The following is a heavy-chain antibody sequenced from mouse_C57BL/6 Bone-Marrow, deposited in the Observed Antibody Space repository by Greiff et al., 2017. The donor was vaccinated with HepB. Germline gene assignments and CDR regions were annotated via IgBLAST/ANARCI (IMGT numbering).Heavy chain of an antibody. V-gene: IGHV3-6*01. CDR3: GGFAY. CDR2: ISYDGSN. CDR1: GYSITSGYY. Sequence: EVKLMELGPGLVKPSQSLSLTCSVTGYSITSGYYWNWIRQFPGNKLEWMGYISYDGSNNYNPSLKNRISITRDTSKNQFFLKLNSVTTEDTATYYCGGFAYWGQGTLVTVSA. J-gene: IGHJ3*01.